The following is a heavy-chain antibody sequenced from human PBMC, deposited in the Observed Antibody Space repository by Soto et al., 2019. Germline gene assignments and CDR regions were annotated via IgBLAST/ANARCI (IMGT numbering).Heavy chain of an antibody. Sequence: SETLSLTCTVSGGSISSYYWSWIRQPPGKGLEWIGYIYYSGSTNYNPSLKSRVTISVDTSKNQFSLKLSSVTAADTAVYYCARDASYCTNGVCYIFDYWGQGTLVTVSS. CDR2: IYYSGST. V-gene: IGHV4-59*01. J-gene: IGHJ4*02. D-gene: IGHD2-8*01. CDR3: ARDASYCTNGVCYIFDY. CDR1: GGSISSYY.